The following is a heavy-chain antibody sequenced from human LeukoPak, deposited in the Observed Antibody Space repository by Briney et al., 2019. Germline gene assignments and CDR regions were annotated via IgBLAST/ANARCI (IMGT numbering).Heavy chain of an antibody. J-gene: IGHJ4*02. CDR3: ARRVVVPAAIHFDY. Sequence: SETLSLTCTVSGDSISPYYWSWVRQPPGKGLEWIGEINHSGSTNYNPSLKSRVTISVDTSKNQFSLKLSSVTAADTAVYYCARRVVVPAAIHFDYWGQGTLVTVSS. D-gene: IGHD2-2*01. CDR2: INHSGST. CDR1: GDSISPYY. V-gene: IGHV4-34*01.